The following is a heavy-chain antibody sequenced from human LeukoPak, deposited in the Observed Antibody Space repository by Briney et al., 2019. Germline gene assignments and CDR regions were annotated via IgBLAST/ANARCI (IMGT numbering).Heavy chain of an antibody. CDR1: GFTFSSYW. Sequence: GGSLRLSWAASGFTFSSYWMSWVRQAPGKGREWVANIKQDGSEKYYVDSVKGRFTISRDNAKNSLYLQMNSLRAEDTAVYYCARFVYSNFGRYYFDYWGQGTLVTVSS. J-gene: IGHJ4*02. CDR3: ARFVYSNFGRYYFDY. D-gene: IGHD4-11*01. CDR2: IKQDGSEK. V-gene: IGHV3-7*01.